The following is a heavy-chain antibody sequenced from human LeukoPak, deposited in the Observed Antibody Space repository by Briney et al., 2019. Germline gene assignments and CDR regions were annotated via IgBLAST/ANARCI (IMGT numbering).Heavy chain of an antibody. V-gene: IGHV3-7*04. CDR3: ARDHLGYSFDY. CDR1: GFTFSSYW. CDR2: IKEDGSEK. J-gene: IGHJ4*02. Sequence: PGGSLRLSCAASGFTFSSYWMSWVRQTPQKGLEWVANIKEDGSEKYYVDSVKGRFTISRENTKNSLYLQMNSQRADDTAVYYCARDHLGYSFDYWGQGTLVTVSS.